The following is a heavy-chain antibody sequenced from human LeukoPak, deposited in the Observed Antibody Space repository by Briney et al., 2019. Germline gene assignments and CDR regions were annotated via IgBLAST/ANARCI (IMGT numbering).Heavy chain of an antibody. CDR3: ATAVNPRYYFDY. J-gene: IGHJ4*02. V-gene: IGHV1-24*01. CDR2: FDPEDSET. Sequence: ASVKVTCKVSGYTLTELSMHWVRQAPGKGLEWMGGFDPEDSETIYAQKFQGRVTMTEDTSTDTAYMELSSLRSEDTAVYYCATAVNPRYYFDYWGQGTLVTVSS. CDR1: GYTLTELS.